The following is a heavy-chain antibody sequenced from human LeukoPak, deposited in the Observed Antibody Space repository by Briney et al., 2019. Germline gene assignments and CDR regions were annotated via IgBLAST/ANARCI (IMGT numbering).Heavy chain of an antibody. Sequence: SETLSLTCTVSGGSISSYYWSWIRQPPGKGLEWIGNIYYSGSTNYNPSLKSRVTISVDTSKNQFSLKLSSVTAADTAVYYCARHIAAAGTSEYYYGMDVWGKGTTVTVSS. CDR2: IYYSGST. D-gene: IGHD6-13*01. J-gene: IGHJ6*04. CDR1: GGSISSYY. CDR3: ARHIAAAGTSEYYYGMDV. V-gene: IGHV4-59*01.